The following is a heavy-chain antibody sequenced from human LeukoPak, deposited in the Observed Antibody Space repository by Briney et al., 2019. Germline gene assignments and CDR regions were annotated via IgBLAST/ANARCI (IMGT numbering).Heavy chain of an antibody. CDR3: AKDMRYCSGGSCYSGSYFDY. V-gene: IGHV3-23*01. CDR1: GFTFSSYA. Sequence: GGSLRLSCAASGFTFSSYAMSWVRQAPGKGLEWVSAISGSGGSTYYADSVKGRFTISRDNSKNTLYLQMNSLRAEDTAVYYCAKDMRYCSGGSCYSGSYFDYWGQGTLVTVSS. J-gene: IGHJ4*02. CDR2: ISGSGGST. D-gene: IGHD2-15*01.